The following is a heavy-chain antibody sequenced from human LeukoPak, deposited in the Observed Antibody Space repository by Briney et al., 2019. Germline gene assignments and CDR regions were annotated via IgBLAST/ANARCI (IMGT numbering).Heavy chain of an antibody. D-gene: IGHD3-10*01. CDR3: VLLGRFTMGRGDIRGLDY. CDR1: GYTFTGYC. V-gene: IGHV1-2*02. J-gene: IGHJ4*02. Sequence: ASVTVSCKASGYTFTGYCMHWLRPAPGQGLEWMGWINPNSGGTNYAQKFQGRVTMTRDTSISTAYMELSRLRSDDTAVYYCVLLGRFTMGRGDIRGLDYWAQGTLVTVSS. CDR2: INPNSGGT.